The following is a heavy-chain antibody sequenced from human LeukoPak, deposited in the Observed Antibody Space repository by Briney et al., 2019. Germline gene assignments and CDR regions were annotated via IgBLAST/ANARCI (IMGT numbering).Heavy chain of an antibody. CDR1: VYTSIAYA. Sequence: GGSLRLSCVGSVYTSIAYAVIWPRRAPGEGLEWVSGNSGGGVTTYYADSVKGRFTISRDNSKNTLYLQMNSLRADDTAIYYCARNQQLGGHSYYYYGMDVWGQGTTVTVSS. CDR3: ARNQQLGGHSYYYYGMDV. D-gene: IGHD3-16*01. V-gene: IGHV3-23*01. CDR2: NSGGGVTT. J-gene: IGHJ6*02.